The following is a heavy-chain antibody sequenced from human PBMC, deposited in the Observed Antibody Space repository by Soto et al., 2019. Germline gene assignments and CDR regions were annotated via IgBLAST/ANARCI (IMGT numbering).Heavy chain of an antibody. CDR1: GFTFSSYA. CDR3: AKDGQRSSWYPYYFDQ. V-gene: IGHV3-23*01. CDR2: ISGSGGST. J-gene: IGHJ4*02. D-gene: IGHD6-13*01. Sequence: EVQLLESGGGLVQPGGSLRLSCAASGFTFSSYAMSWVRQAPGKGLEWVSGISGSGGSTYYADSVKGRFTISRDNSKNTLYLQMTSLRDEDTAIYYCAKDGQRSSWYPYYFDQWGQGTLVTVSS.